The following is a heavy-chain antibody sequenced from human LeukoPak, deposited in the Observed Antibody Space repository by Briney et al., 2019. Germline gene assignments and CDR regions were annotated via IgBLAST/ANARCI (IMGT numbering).Heavy chain of an antibody. Sequence: GGSLRLSCAASGFTFSSYWMSWVRQAPGKGLEWVANIKQDGSEKYYVDSVKGRFTISRDNSKNTLYLQMNSLRAEDTAVYYCAKLYSNGDYWAREPWSPSPQ. CDR2: IKQDGSEK. D-gene: IGHD4-11*01. CDR1: GFTFSSYW. J-gene: IGHJ4*02. V-gene: IGHV3-7*01. CDR3: AKLYSNGDY.